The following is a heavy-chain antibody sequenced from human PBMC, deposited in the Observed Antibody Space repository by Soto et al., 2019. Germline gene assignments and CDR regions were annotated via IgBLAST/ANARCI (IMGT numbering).Heavy chain of an antibody. CDR2: IVVGSGNT. D-gene: IGHD3-22*01. V-gene: IGHV1-58*01. Sequence: SVKVSCKASGFTFTSSAVQWVRQARGQRLEWIGWIVVGSGNTNYAQKFQERVTITRDMSTSTAYMELSSLRSEDTAVYYFAARTYYYDSSGYLFDYWGEGALVTVSS. CDR1: GFTFTSSA. CDR3: AARTYYYDSSGYLFDY. J-gene: IGHJ4*02.